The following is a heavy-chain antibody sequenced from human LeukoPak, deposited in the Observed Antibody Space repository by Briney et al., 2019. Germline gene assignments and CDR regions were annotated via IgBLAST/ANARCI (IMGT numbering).Heavy chain of an antibody. CDR3: AKDPDYDILTGYYRPDY. J-gene: IGHJ4*02. CDR2: IRYDGSNK. Sequence: GGSLRLSCAASGFTFSSYGMHWVRQAPGKGLEWVAFIRYDGSNKYYADSVKGRFTISRDNSKNTLYLQMNSLRAEDTAVYYCAKDPDYDILTGYYRPDYWGQGTLVTVSS. CDR1: GFTFSSYG. D-gene: IGHD3-9*01. V-gene: IGHV3-30*02.